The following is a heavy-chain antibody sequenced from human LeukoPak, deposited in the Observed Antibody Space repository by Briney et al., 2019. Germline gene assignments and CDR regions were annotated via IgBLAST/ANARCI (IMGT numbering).Heavy chain of an antibody. CDR1: GFIFSSYG. CDR2: IWYDGSNK. V-gene: IGHV3-33*01. CDR3: ARDGSSGWYGSFDY. J-gene: IGHJ4*02. D-gene: IGHD6-19*01. Sequence: PGGSLRLSCAASGFIFSSYGMHWVRQAPGKGLEWVAVIWYDGSNKYYADSVKGRFAISRDNSKNTLYLQMNSLRAEDRAVYYCARDGSSGWYGSFDYWGQGTLVTASS.